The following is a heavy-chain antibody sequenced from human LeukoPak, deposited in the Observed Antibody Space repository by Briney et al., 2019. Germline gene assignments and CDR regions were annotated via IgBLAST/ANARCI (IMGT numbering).Heavy chain of an antibody. CDR1: GFTFGSYA. CDR3: AAGDFWSGYPY. J-gene: IGHJ4*02. CDR2: ISGSGGST. Sequence: GGSLRLSCAASGFTFGSYAMSWVRQAPGKGLEWVSAISGSGGSTYYADSVKGRFTISRDNSKNTLYLQMNSLRAEDTAVYYCAAGDFWSGYPYWGQGTLVTVSS. D-gene: IGHD3-3*01. V-gene: IGHV3-23*01.